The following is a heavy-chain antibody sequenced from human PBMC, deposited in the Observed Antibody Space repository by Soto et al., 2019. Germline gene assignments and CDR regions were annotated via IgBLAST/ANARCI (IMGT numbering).Heavy chain of an antibody. Sequence: PSETLSLTCTVSGGSMSSYYWTWIRQPPGKGLEWIGYIYSSGNTNYDPSLKSRVTISLDTSKNQFSLKLSSVTAADTAVYFCARRHVLVIGAARGDAFDFWGQGAMVTVSS. CDR2: IYSSGNT. CDR1: GGSMSSYY. CDR3: ARRHVLVIGAARGDAFDF. V-gene: IGHV4-59*08. J-gene: IGHJ3*01. D-gene: IGHD2-21*01.